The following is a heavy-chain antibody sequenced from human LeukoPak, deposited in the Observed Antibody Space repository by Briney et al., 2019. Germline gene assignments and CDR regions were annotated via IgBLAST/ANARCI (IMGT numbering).Heavy chain of an antibody. J-gene: IGHJ3*02. D-gene: IGHD5-12*01. Sequence: ASVKVSCKASGYTFTSYGISWVRQAPGQGLEWMGWISAYNGNTNYAQKLQGRVTMTTDTSTSTAHMELRSLRSDDTAVYYCARDSIVATILGAFDIWGQGTMVTVSS. CDR1: GYTFTSYG. V-gene: IGHV1-18*01. CDR2: ISAYNGNT. CDR3: ARDSIVATILGAFDI.